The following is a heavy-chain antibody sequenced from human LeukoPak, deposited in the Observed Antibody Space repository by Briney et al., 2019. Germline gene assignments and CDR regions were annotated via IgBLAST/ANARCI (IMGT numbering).Heavy chain of an antibody. V-gene: IGHV4-59*01. Sequence: PGGSLRLSCAASGFTFSSYAMSWIRQPPGKGLEWIGYIYYSGSTDYNPSLKSRVTISVDTSKNQFSLKLSSVTAADTAVYYCAREGVTKCYFDYWGQGTLVTVSS. J-gene: IGHJ4*02. CDR1: GFTFSSYA. CDR3: AREGVTKCYFDY. CDR2: IYYSGST. D-gene: IGHD4-11*01.